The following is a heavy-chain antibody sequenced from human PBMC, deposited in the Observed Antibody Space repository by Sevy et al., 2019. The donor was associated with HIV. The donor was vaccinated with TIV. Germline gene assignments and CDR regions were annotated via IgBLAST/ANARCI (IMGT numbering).Heavy chain of an antibody. CDR2: ISTSSSYI. Sequence: GGSLRLSCAASGFTFSSYSMNWVRQAPGKGLEWVSSISTSSSYIYYADSVKGRFTISRDNAKNSLYLQMNSLRAEETAVYYWARDEVGGSYWEFDYWGQGTLVTVSS. D-gene: IGHD1-26*01. CDR1: GFTFSSYS. CDR3: ARDEVGGSYWEFDY. V-gene: IGHV3-21*01. J-gene: IGHJ4*02.